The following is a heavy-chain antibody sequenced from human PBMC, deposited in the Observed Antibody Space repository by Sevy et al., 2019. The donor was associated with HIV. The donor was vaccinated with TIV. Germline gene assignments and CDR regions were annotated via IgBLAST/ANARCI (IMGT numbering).Heavy chain of an antibody. J-gene: IGHJ3*01. D-gene: IGHD1-1*01. Sequence: GGSLRLSCRASGLTFGLYWMSWVRQTPGKGLEWVANINPDGRDTYFVDSVAGRFTLSRDNAGRSLFLQMNSLRAEDTAIYYCASSLSKHLETFDLWGQGTMVTVSS. CDR2: INPDGRDT. V-gene: IGHV3-7*01. CDR3: ASSLSKHLETFDL. CDR1: GLTFGLYW.